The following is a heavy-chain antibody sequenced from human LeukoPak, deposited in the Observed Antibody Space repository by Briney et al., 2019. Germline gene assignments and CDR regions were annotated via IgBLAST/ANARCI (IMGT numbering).Heavy chain of an antibody. Sequence: GGSLRLSCAASGSTFSRNVMHWVRQAPGKGLEWVSGISGSGDSTYYADSVKGRFTISRDSSKNTLFLQMNSLRAGDTAIYYCAKDRDSYYYYYNMDVWGKGTTVTVSS. CDR2: ISGSGDST. J-gene: IGHJ6*03. V-gene: IGHV3-23*01. CDR3: AKDRDSYYYYYNMDV. CDR1: GSTFSRNV. D-gene: IGHD2-21*02.